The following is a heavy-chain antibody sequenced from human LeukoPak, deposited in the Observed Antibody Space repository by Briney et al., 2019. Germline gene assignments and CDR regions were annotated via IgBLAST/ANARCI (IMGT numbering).Heavy chain of an antibody. CDR1: GYSISSGYY. CDR3: AGTIVVVVAAFSEQFDY. CDR2: IHSSGNT. V-gene: IGHV4-38-2*02. D-gene: IGHD2-15*01. J-gene: IGHJ4*02. Sequence: SETLSLTCTVSGYSISSGYYWGWIRQPPGKRLEWVASIHSSGNTYYSPTLKSRVTISVDTSKNQFSLKLSSVTAADTAVYYCAGTIVVVVAAFSEQFDYWGQGTLVTVSS.